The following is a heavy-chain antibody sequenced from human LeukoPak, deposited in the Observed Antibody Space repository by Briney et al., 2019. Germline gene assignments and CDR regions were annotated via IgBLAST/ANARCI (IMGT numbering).Heavy chain of an antibody. CDR1: GFTFSSYD. CDR2: ISASGSST. J-gene: IGHJ4*02. CDR3: TRHEVGATRADY. D-gene: IGHD1-26*01. Sequence: GGSLRLSCAASGFTFSSYDMSWVRQAPGKGLEWVSRISASGSSTCYADSVKGRFTISRDNSKNMFYLQMNSLRAEDTAVYYCTRHEVGATRADYWGQGTLVTVSS. V-gene: IGHV3-23*01.